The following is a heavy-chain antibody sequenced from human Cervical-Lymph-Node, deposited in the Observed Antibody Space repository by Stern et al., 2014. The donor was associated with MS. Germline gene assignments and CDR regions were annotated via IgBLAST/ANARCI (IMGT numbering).Heavy chain of an antibody. CDR2: ITASNGTT. J-gene: IGHJ3*02. CDR1: GYTFTSYG. Sequence: VQLEESGAEVKKPGASVKVSCKASGYTFTSYGISWVRQAPGQGLEWMGWITASNGTTNAAQKLQGIVTMTKDTSTSTAYMELRSLRSDDTAVYYCARGLLGSENAFDIWGQGTMVTVSS. CDR3: ARGLLGSENAFDI. D-gene: IGHD2-15*01. V-gene: IGHV1-18*01.